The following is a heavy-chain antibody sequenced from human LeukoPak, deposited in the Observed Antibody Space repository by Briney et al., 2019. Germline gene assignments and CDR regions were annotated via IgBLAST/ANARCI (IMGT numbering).Heavy chain of an antibody. J-gene: IGHJ4*02. V-gene: IGHV4-61*01. Sequence: SETLSLTCTVSGXXVSSGSYYWSXIRQPXXXXXXWIGYIYYNGITNYKSSLKSRVTISIDTSKNQFSLNLSSVTAADTAVYYCARGSCSGGSCYHGLDYWGQGTLVTVSS. CDR2: IYYNGIT. CDR3: ARGSCSGGSCYHGLDY. D-gene: IGHD2-15*01. CDR1: GXXVSSGSYY.